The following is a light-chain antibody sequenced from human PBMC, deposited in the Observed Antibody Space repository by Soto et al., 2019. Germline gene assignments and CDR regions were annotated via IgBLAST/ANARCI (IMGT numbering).Light chain of an antibody. J-gene: IGKJ1*01. CDR3: QQYYSYSWT. CDR2: GVS. CDR1: QSITPW. Sequence: DIQMTQSPFSLSASVGDRVTITCRASQSITPWLAWYQQRPGKAPKLLIYGVSNLQSGVPSRFSGSGSGTEFTLTISSLQPDDFAIYYCQQYYSYSWTFGQGTKVDIK. V-gene: IGKV1-5*01.